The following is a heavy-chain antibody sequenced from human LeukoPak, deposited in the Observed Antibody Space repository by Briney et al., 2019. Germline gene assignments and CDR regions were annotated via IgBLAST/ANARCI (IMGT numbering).Heavy chain of an antibody. CDR1: GYTFTSNY. CDR2: ISPSGGST. J-gene: IGHJ6*03. CDR3: ARDSREYCSSTSCYYREYYYYYMDV. D-gene: IGHD2-2*01. V-gene: IGHV1-46*01. Sequence: ASVKVSCKAFGYTFTSNYMHWVRQAPGQGPEWMGVISPSGGSTTYAQKFQGRVTITADESTSTAYMELSSLRSEDTAVYYCARDSREYCSSTSCYYREYYYYYMDVWGKGTTVTISS.